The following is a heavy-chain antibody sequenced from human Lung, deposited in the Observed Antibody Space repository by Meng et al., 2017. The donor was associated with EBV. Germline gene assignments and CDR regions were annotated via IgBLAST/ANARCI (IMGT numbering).Heavy chain of an antibody. CDR1: GYTFTHHG. Sequence: QVQLLQSGGEVKKPGASVMVSCKASGYTFTHHGISWIRQAPGQGLEWLGWISCYNGDTNYAQKVQGRFTMTMDKSASTAYMDLRSLRSDDTAVYYCARDPSNTSGRYAYFDSWGQGTLVTVSS. D-gene: IGHD6-19*01. CDR2: ISCYNGDT. V-gene: IGHV1-18*01. CDR3: ARDPSNTSGRYAYFDS. J-gene: IGHJ4*02.